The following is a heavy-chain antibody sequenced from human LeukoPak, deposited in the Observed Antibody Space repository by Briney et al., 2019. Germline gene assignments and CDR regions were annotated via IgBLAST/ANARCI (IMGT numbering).Heavy chain of an antibody. Sequence: SETLSLTCTVSGGSISSYYWSRIRQPAGKGLEWIGRIYTNGSTNYNPSLKSRVTMSVDTSKNQFSLKLSSVTAADTAVYYCAREAGTILRYFDWSPNWFDPWGQGTLVTVSS. CDR2: IYTNGST. CDR3: AREAGTILRYFDWSPNWFDP. CDR1: GGSISSYY. V-gene: IGHV4-4*07. J-gene: IGHJ5*02. D-gene: IGHD3-9*01.